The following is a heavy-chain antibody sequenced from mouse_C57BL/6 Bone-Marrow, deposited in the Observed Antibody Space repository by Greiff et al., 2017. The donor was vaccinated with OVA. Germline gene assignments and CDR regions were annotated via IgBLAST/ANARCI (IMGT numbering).Heavy chain of an antibody. Sequence: DVQLVESGGGLVKPGGSLKLSCAASGFTFSSYAMSWVRQTPEKRLEWVATISHGGSYTYYPDNVKGRFTISRDNAKNNLYLQMSHLKSEDTAMYYCARDPLYSNYGYAMDYWGQGASVTVSS. CDR1: GFTFSSYA. CDR2: ISHGGSYT. J-gene: IGHJ4*01. V-gene: IGHV5-4*01. CDR3: ARDPLYSNYGYAMDY. D-gene: IGHD2-5*01.